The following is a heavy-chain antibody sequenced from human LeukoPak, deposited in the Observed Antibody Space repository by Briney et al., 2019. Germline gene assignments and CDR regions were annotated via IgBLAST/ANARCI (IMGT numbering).Heavy chain of an antibody. CDR2: ISAYNGNT. CDR1: GYTFTSYG. V-gene: IGHV1-18*01. J-gene: IGHJ4*02. D-gene: IGHD1-26*01. Sequence: GASVKVSCKASGYTFTSYGISWVRQAPGQGLEWMGWISAYNGNTNYAQKLQGRVTMTTDTSTSTAYMELSSLRSEDTAVYYCASNSGSYSVDYWGQGTLVTVSS. CDR3: ASNSGSYSVDY.